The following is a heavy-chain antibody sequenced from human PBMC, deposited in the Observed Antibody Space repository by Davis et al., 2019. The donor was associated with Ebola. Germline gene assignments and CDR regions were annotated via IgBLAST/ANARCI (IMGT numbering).Heavy chain of an antibody. CDR2: IYHSGST. D-gene: IGHD3-3*01. V-gene: IGHV4-38-2*02. Sequence: SETLSLTCTVSGYSVSSGYYWGWIRQPPGKGLEWIGSIYHSGSTYYNTSLKSRVTISVDRSKNQFSLKLSSVTAADTAVYYCARDIDFWSGYHYYYYMDVWGKGTTVTVSS. J-gene: IGHJ6*03. CDR3: ARDIDFWSGYHYYYYMDV. CDR1: GYSVSSGYY.